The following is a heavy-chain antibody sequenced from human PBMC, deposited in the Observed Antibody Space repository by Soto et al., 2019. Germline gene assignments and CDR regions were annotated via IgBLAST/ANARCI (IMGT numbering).Heavy chain of an antibody. CDR3: ARFQPKAAAF. J-gene: IGHJ4*02. CDR1: GGSFSGYY. Sequence: SETLSLTCAVYGGSFSGYYWSWIRQPPGKGLEWIGEINHSGSTNYNPSLKSRVTISVDTSKNQFSLKVSSVTAADTAVYYCARFQPKAAAFWGQGALVTVSS. CDR2: INHSGST. D-gene: IGHD6-25*01. V-gene: IGHV4-34*01.